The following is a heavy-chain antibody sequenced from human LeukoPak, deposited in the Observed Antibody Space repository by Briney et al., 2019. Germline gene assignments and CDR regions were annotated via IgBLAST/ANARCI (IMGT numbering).Heavy chain of an antibody. CDR2: IYTGGST. CDR3: ARDLGRYDSNQGPLDAFDI. J-gene: IGHJ3*02. D-gene: IGHD3-22*01. Sequence: PGWSLRLSCAASGFTVSSNYMSWVRQAPGRGLEWVSVIYTGGSTYYADSVKGRFTISRDNSKNTLYLQINSLRAEDTAVYYCARDLGRYDSNQGPLDAFDIWGQGTMVTVSS. CDR1: GFTVSSNY. V-gene: IGHV3-53*01.